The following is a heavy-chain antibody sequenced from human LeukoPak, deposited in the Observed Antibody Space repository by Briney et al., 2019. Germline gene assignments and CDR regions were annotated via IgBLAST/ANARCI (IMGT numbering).Heavy chain of an antibody. V-gene: IGHV3-72*01. CDR2: IKSKPDSYTT. D-gene: IGHD1-1*01. J-gene: IGHJ4*02. Sequence: PGGSLRLSCVASGFSLSAYYMNWVRQAPGKGLEWVGRIKSKPDSYTTEYAASVEGRFIISRDDSENSLYLQMNSLKTEDTAVYYCTTDHQLERRRKYSFDYWGQGTLVTVSS. CDR3: TTDHQLERRRKYSFDY. CDR1: GFSLSAYY.